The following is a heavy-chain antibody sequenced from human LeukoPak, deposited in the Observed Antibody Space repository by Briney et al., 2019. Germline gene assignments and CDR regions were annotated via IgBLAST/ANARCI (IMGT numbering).Heavy chain of an antibody. CDR3: AADPDSSGWYGGGDY. V-gene: IGHV1-58*02. J-gene: IGHJ4*02. CDR2: IVVGSGNT. D-gene: IGHD6-19*01. Sequence: SVKVSCKAAGFTFTSSAMQWVRQARGQRLEWIGWIVVGSGNTNYAQKFQERVTITRDMSTSTGYMELSSLRSEDTAVYYCAADPDSSGWYGGGDYWGQGTLVTVSS. CDR1: GFTFTSSA.